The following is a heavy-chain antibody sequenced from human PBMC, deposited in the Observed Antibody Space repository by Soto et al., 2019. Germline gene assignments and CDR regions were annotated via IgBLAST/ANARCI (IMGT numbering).Heavy chain of an antibody. CDR2: VHISVHG. D-gene: IGHD3-16*01. CDR3: ARVRQICYANNCYLDP. CDR1: CGSVRAPDW. Sequence: QVHLQESGPGLVAPSGTLSLTCTLSCGSVRAPDWWNLVRQSPDMGLARIAEVHISVHGNYNPSLRNRVSVSIDNSKNQFYLHLNYVTAADTAIYYWARVRQICYANNCYLDPWGQFTQRTISS. J-gene: IGHJ5*01. V-gene: IGHV4-4*02.